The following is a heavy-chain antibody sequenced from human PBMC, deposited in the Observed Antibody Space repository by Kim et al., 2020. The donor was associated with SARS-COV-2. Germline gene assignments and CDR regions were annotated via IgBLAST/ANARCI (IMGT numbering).Heavy chain of an antibody. J-gene: IGHJ6*02. CDR3: ARAGGSGYYFFYYYYYGMDV. CDR2: INTNTGNP. Sequence: ASVKVSCKASGYTFTSYAMNWVRQAPGQGLEWMGWINTNTGNPTYAQGFTGRFVFSLDTSVSTAYLQISSLKAEDTAVYYCARAGGSGYYFFYYYYYGMDVWGQGTTVTVSS. CDR1: GYTFTSYA. D-gene: IGHD3-22*01. V-gene: IGHV7-4-1*02.